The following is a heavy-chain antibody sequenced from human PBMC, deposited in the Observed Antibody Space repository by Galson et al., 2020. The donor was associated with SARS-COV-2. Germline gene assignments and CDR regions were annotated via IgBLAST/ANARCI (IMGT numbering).Heavy chain of an antibody. Sequence: ASETLSLTCTVSGGSISTAGYYWAWISQHPGKGLEWIGHIYYIGATYYNPSLKSRLAISADMSKSQVYMRLDSVSPADTAIYYCASGQMANNAFEVWGHGTMVAVS. CDR2: IYYIGAT. J-gene: IGHJ3*01. V-gene: IGHV4-31*03. D-gene: IGHD2-8*01. CDR1: GGSISTAGYY. CDR3: ASGQMANNAFEV.